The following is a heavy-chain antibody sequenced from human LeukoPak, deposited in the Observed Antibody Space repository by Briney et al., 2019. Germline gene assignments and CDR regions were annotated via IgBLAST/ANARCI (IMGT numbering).Heavy chain of an antibody. CDR1: GFTFSSYW. CDR2: IKQDGSEK. D-gene: IGHD2-15*01. V-gene: IGHV3-7*01. CDR3: ARDNLIVVVVGRDAFDI. J-gene: IGHJ3*02. Sequence: GGSVRLSCAASGFTFSSYWMSWVRQAPGKGLEWVANIKQDGSEKYYVDSVKGRFTISRDNAKNSLYLQMNSLRAEDTAVYYCARDNLIVVVVGRDAFDIWGQGTMVTVSS.